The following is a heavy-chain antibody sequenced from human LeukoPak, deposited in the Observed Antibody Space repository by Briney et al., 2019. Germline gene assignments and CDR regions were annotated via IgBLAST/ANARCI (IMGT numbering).Heavy chain of an antibody. CDR1: GFTFNSYA. CDR2: ISSGDRT. D-gene: IGHD2-2*01. V-gene: IGHV3-23*01. J-gene: IGHJ4*02. Sequence: GGSLRLSCAASGFTFNSYAMSWVRQAPGKGLEWISAISSGDRTYYADSVKGRFTISRDNAKNSLYLQMNSLRAEGTAVYYCARDLSPYCSSTSCKGVFDYWGQGTLVTVSS. CDR3: ARDLSPYCSSTSCKGVFDY.